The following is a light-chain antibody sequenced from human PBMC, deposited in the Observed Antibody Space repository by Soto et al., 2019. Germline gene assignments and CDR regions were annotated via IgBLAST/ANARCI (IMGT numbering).Light chain of an antibody. CDR3: LVYYSGTWV. CDR1: GGVATSGQS. Sequence: QAVVTQEPSLTESPGGTVTLTCGSTGGVATSGQSPYWFQQKPGQAPRTLTSDANKRHSWTPARFSASLLGDKGALTLSGAQPEDEADYFCLVYYSGTWVFGGGTRLTVL. CDR2: DAN. V-gene: IGLV7-46*01. J-gene: IGLJ3*02.